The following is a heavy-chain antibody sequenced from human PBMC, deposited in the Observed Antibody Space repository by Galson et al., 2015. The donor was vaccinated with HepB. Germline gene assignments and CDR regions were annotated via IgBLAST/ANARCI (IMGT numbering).Heavy chain of an antibody. V-gene: IGHV3-7*01. J-gene: IGHJ6*02. CDR1: GFIFSSYW. CDR3: AGGDAMDV. Sequence: SLRLSCAAPGFIFSSYWMTWVRQAPGKGLEWVANINQDASAKYYVDSVKGRFTISRDNAKNSLFLQMDSLRADDSAVYYCAGGDAMDVWGQGTTVTVSS. CDR2: INQDASAK.